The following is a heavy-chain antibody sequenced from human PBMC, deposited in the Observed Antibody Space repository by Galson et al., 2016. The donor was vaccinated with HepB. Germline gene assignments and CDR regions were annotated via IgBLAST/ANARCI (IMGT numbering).Heavy chain of an antibody. CDR1: GGSISSSSHY. Sequence: ETLSLTCAVSGGSISSSSHYWGWIRQPPRKGLEWIGSIFYSGSTFFDASLKSRVTIYVDTSKNHFSLRLRSVTAADTAVYYCARQVSATGDWHLDLWGRGTLVTVSS. J-gene: IGHJ2*01. V-gene: IGHV4-39*01. D-gene: IGHD1-14*01. CDR2: IFYSGST. CDR3: ARQVSATGDWHLDL.